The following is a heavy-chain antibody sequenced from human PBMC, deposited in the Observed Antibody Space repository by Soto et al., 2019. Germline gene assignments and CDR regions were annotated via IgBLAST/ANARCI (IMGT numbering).Heavy chain of an antibody. CDR3: AKGRRITMVQGWFDP. CDR2: ISWNSGSI. Sequence: GGSLRLSCAASGFTFDDYAMHWVRQAPGKGLEWVSGISWNSGSIGYADSVKGRFTISRDNAKNSLYLQMNSLRAEDTALYYCAKGRRITMVQGWFDPWGQGTLVTVSS. J-gene: IGHJ5*02. D-gene: IGHD3-10*01. CDR1: GFTFDDYA. V-gene: IGHV3-9*01.